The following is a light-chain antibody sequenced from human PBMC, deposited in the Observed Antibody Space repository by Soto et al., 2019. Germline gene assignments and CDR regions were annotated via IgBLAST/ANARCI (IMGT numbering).Light chain of an antibody. V-gene: IGLV1-47*01. J-gene: IGLJ3*02. Sequence: QSVLTQPPSASGTPGQRVTISCSGSSSNIGSNYVYWYRQLPGTAPNVLIYRNDERPSGVPDRFSGSKSGPSASLAISGLRSADEADYYCSAWDDSLSGPVFGRGTKLTVL. CDR1: SSNIGSNY. CDR3: SAWDDSLSGPV. CDR2: RND.